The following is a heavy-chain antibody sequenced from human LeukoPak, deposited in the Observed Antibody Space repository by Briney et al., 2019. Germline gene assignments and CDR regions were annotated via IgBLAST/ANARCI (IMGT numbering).Heavy chain of an antibody. CDR3: ARTSYDSSGYSSWFDP. CDR2: ISAYNGNT. J-gene: IGHJ5*02. CDR1: GYTFTSYG. Sequence: ASVKVSCKASGYTFTSYGISWVRQAPGQGLEWMGWISAYNGNTNYAQKLQGRVTMTTDTSTSTAYMELRSLRSDDTAVYYCARTSYDSSGYSSWFDPWGQGILVTVSS. V-gene: IGHV1-18*01. D-gene: IGHD3-22*01.